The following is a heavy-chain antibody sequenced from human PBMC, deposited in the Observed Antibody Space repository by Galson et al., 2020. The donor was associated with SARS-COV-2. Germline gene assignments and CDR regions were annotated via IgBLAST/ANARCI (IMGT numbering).Heavy chain of an antibody. D-gene: IGHD3-10*01. V-gene: IGHV3-30*03. CDR1: GFTFSSYG. J-gene: IGHJ6*02. CDR3: ATNPIWFGGAYGMDV. CDR2: ISYEGSNN. Sequence: GGSLRLPCAASGFTFSSYGMHWVRQAPGKGLEWVADISYEGSNNYYADPAKGRFTISRDNSKNTLYLQMNSLRAEDTAVDYCATNPIWFGGAYGMDVWCQGTTVTVS.